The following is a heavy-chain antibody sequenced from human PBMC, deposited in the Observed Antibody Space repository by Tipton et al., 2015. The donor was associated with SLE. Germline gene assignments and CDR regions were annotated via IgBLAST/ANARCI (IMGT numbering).Heavy chain of an antibody. J-gene: IGHJ4*02. D-gene: IGHD2-15*01. CDR3: ARDVRGGTWWDY. CDR2: LTWNSAGW. Sequence: SLRLSCTASGFTFDGHAMHWVRQAPGKCLEWIAALTWNSAGWGYVDSVKGRFTISRDNAKNSLFLQMNSLRAEDTAVYYCARDVRGGTWWDYWGQGTLVTVSS. CDR1: GFTFDGHA. V-gene: IGHV3-9*01.